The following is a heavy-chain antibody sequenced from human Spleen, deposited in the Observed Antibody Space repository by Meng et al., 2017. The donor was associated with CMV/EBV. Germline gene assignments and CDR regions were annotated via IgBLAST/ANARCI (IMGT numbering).Heavy chain of an antibody. J-gene: IGHJ4*02. V-gene: IGHV3-33*06. CDR3: AKTMVTSWATYYFDS. CDR2: IWSDGDNK. D-gene: IGHD4-17*01. CDR1: GFSFSTYG. Sequence: GGSLRLSCAASGFSFSTYGMHWVRQAPGKGLKWVAVIWSDGDNKRYADSVKGRFTISRDNSKNTLFLQMNSLRAEDTAVYYCAKTMVTSWATYYFDSWGQGTLVTVSS.